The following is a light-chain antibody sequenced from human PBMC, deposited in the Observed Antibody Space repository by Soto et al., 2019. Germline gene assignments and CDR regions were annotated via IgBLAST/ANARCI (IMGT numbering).Light chain of an antibody. Sequence: HSVLTQPPSMSGAPGQRVTISCTRSSSNIGAGYDVHWYQHLPGTAPKLLIFGNSDRPSGVPDRFSGSKSGTSASLAISGLQAEDEADYYCQSYDSSLIGWVFGTGTKVTVL. CDR2: GNS. J-gene: IGLJ1*01. V-gene: IGLV1-40*01. CDR1: SSNIGAGYD. CDR3: QSYDSSLIGWV.